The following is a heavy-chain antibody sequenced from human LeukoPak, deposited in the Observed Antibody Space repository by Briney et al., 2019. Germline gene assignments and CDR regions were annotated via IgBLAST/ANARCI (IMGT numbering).Heavy chain of an antibody. Sequence: GGSLRLSCAASGFTFSSYAMSWVHQAPGKGLEWVSAISGSGGSTYYADSVKGRFTISRDNSKNTLYLQMNSLRAEDTAVYYCAKGTTYYYGSGSSHFDYWGQGTLVTVSS. CDR3: AKGTTYYYGSGSSHFDY. CDR1: GFTFSSYA. V-gene: IGHV3-23*01. D-gene: IGHD3-10*01. CDR2: ISGSGGST. J-gene: IGHJ4*02.